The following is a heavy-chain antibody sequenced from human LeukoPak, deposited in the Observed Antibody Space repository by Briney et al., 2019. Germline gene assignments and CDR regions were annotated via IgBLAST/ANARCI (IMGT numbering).Heavy chain of an antibody. D-gene: IGHD4-17*01. Sequence: PGGSLRLSCAASGFTFSRYWMSCGRQAPGKGLEWVANIKQDGGEKYYVDSVKGRFTISRDNAKNSLYLQMDSLRAEDTAMYYCARLTTVTTFDSWGQGTLVTVSS. V-gene: IGHV3-7*01. CDR3: ARLTTVTTFDS. CDR2: IKQDGGEK. J-gene: IGHJ4*02. CDR1: GFTFSRYW.